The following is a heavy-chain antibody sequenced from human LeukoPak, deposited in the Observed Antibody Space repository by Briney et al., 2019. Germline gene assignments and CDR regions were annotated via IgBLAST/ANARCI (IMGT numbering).Heavy chain of an antibody. CDR1: GGSISSSSYY. V-gene: IGHV4-39*01. Sequence: SETLSLTCTVSGGSISSSSYYWGWIRQPPGKGLEWIGSIYYSGSTYYNPSLKSRVTISVDTSKNQFSLKLSSVTAADTAVYYCAIGSWYVYWGQGTLVTVSP. CDR2: IYYSGST. J-gene: IGHJ4*02. CDR3: AIGSWYVY. D-gene: IGHD6-13*01.